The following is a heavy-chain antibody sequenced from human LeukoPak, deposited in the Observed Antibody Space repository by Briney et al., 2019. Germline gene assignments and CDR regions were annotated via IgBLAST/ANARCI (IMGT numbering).Heavy chain of an antibody. Sequence: KSSETLSLTCTVSGGSISSYYWSWIRQPPGKGLEWIGHIYNSESTNYNPSLKSRVTISGDTSRNQVSLNLSSVTAADTAVYYCARDSRYCNSISCYGRPGYYGLDVWGQGTTVTVSS. V-gene: IGHV4-59*01. J-gene: IGHJ6*02. CDR1: GGSISSYY. CDR2: IYNSEST. CDR3: ARDSRYCNSISCYGRPGYYGLDV. D-gene: IGHD2-2*01.